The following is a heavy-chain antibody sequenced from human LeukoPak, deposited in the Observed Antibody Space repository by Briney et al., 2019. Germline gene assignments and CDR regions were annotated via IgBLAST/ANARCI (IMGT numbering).Heavy chain of an antibody. CDR2: ISGSGDNT. V-gene: IGHV3-23*01. CDR1: GFTFSSYG. CDR3: ARGGYYGSGTYYSPTSPH. J-gene: IGHJ4*02. Sequence: GGSLRLSCATSGFTFSSYGMTWVRQAPGKGLEWVSSISGSGDNTYYADSVKGRFTFSRDNSKDTLYLQMNSLRAEDAAVYYCARGGYYGSGTYYSPTSPHWGQGTLVTVSS. D-gene: IGHD3-10*01.